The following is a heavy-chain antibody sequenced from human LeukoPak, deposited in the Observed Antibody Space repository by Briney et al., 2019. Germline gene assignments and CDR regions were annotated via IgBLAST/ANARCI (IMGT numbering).Heavy chain of an antibody. Sequence: RGGLRLSCAASVVTFSGDWMRCGCEGPGGGVGWGSRIYSDASTINYAGCVNGRFPISRDNAKHPLYLQMNNLRAEDTAVHYCPREDCTIGAVCSSLLDHWGRGTLVTVSS. CDR1: VVTFSGDW. CDR3: PREDCTIGAVCSSLLDH. D-gene: IGHD2-8*01. V-gene: IGHV3-74*01. J-gene: IGHJ4*02. CDR2: IYSDASTI.